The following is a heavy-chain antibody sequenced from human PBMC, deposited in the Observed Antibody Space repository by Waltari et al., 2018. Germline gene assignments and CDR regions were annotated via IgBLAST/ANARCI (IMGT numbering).Heavy chain of an antibody. V-gene: IGHV4-59*01. CDR2: IYYSGST. Sequence: QVQLQESGPGLVKPSETLSLTCTVSGGSISSYYWSWIRQPPGKGLEWIGYIYYSGSTNYNPSLKSRVTISVDTSKNQFSLKLSSVTAADTVVYYCAATTTLGDFDYWGQGTLVTVSS. CDR3: AATTTLGDFDY. CDR1: GGSISSYY. J-gene: IGHJ4*02. D-gene: IGHD3-10*02.